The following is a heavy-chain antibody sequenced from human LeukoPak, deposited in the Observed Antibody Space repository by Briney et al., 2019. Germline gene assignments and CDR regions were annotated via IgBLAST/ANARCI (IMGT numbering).Heavy chain of an antibody. D-gene: IGHD3-22*01. V-gene: IGHV3-30*04. CDR2: ISYDGSNK. CDR3: ARGGYYYDSSGPTPFDY. Sequence: PGRSLRLSCAASGLTFSSYAMHWVRQAPGKGLEWVAVISYDGSNKYYADSVKGRFTISRDNSKNTLYLQMNSLRAEDTAVYYCARGGYYYDSSGPTPFDYWGQGTLVTVSS. J-gene: IGHJ4*02. CDR1: GLTFSSYA.